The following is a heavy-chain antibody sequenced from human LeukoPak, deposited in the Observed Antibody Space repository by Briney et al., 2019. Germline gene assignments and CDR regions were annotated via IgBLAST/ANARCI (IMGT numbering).Heavy chain of an antibody. J-gene: IGHJ4*02. Sequence: PGGSLRLSCAASGFTFSTYAMSWVRQAPGQGLEWVSSISADGDSTYYADSVKGRFTISRDNSKSTLYLQMNSLRVEDTAVYYCAKRPDCTATKCFRFEYWGQGTLVSVSS. D-gene: IGHD2-21*01. CDR3: AKRPDCTATKCFRFEY. CDR1: GFTFSTYA. CDR2: ISADGDST. V-gene: IGHV3-23*01.